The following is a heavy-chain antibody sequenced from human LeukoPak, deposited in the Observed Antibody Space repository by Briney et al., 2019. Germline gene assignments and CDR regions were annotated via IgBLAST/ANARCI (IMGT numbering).Heavy chain of an antibody. D-gene: IGHD4-17*01. J-gene: IGHJ4*02. CDR1: GGTFSSYA. Sequence: GASVKVSCKASGGTFSSYAISWVRQAPGQGLEWMGWISAYNGNTNYAQKLQGRVTMTTDTSTSTAYMELRSLRSDDTAVYYCARDRAYGDYVDYWGQGTLVTVSS. CDR3: ARDRAYGDYVDY. CDR2: ISAYNGNT. V-gene: IGHV1-18*01.